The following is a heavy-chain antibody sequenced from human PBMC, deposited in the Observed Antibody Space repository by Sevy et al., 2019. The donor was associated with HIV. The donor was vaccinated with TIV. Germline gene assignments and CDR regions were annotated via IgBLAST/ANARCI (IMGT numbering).Heavy chain of an antibody. V-gene: IGHV3-21*01. CDR3: ARVRARGLLWFGKTFDP. Sequence: GGSLRLSCAASGFTFSSYSMNWVRQAPGKGLEWVPSISSSSSYIYYADSVKGRFTISRDNAKNSLYLQMNSLRAEDTAVYYCARVRARGLLWFGKTFDPWGQGTLVTVSS. J-gene: IGHJ5*02. CDR1: GFTFSSYS. D-gene: IGHD3-10*01. CDR2: ISSSSSYI.